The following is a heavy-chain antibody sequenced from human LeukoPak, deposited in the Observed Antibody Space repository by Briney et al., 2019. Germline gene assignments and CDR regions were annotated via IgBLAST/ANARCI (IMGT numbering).Heavy chain of an antibody. J-gene: IGHJ4*02. CDR2: INPNGDYI. Sequence: PGGSLRLSCAASGFIFSSYNMNWVRQAPGKGLEWVSSINPNGDYIYYADSVKGRFTISGDNAKNSLYLQMNSLRAEDTAVYYCARDRHGYNDYWGQGTLVTVSS. CDR3: ARDRHGYNDY. V-gene: IGHV3-21*01. CDR1: GFIFSSYN. D-gene: IGHD5-24*01.